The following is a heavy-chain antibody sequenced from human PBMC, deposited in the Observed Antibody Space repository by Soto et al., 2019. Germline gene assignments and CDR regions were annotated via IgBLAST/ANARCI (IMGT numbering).Heavy chain of an antibody. CDR3: ARDASMGGPRYYYYGLDV. D-gene: IGHD3-10*01. Sequence: ASVKVSCKASGGTFSSYAISWVRQAPGQGLEWMGGIIPIFGTANYAQKFQGRVTITADESTSTAYMELSSLSSEDTAVYYCARDASMGGPRYYYYGLDVWGQGTTVTVSS. CDR2: IIPIFGTA. CDR1: GGTFSSYA. V-gene: IGHV1-69*13. J-gene: IGHJ6*02.